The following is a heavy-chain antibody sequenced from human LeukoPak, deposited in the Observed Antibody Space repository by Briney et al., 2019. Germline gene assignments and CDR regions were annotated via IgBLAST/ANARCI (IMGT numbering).Heavy chain of an antibody. V-gene: IGHV4-59*01. CDR2: IYYSGST. D-gene: IGHD1-26*01. Sequence: SETLSLTCTVSGGSISSYYWSWIRQPPGKGLEWIGYIYYSGSTNYNPSLKSRVTISVDTSKNQFSLKLSSVTAADTAVYYCARGRSGSSLRWGQGTLVTVSS. J-gene: IGHJ4*02. CDR3: ARGRSGSSLR. CDR1: GGSISSYY.